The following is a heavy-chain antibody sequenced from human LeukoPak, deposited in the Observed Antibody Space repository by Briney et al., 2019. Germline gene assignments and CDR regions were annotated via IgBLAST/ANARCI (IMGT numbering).Heavy chain of an antibody. CDR2: INHSGST. CDR1: GGSFSGYY. V-gene: IGHV4-34*01. CDR3: ARVAPTYYYYMDV. Sequence: SETLSLTCAVYGGSFSGYYWSWIRQPPGKGLEWIGEINHSGSTNYNPSLKSRVTISVDTSKNQFSLKLSSVTAADTAVYYCARVAPTYYYYMDVWGKGTTVTVSS. J-gene: IGHJ6*03.